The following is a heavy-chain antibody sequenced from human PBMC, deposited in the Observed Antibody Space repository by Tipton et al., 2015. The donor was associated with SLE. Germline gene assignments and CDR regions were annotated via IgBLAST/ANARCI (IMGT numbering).Heavy chain of an antibody. CDR1: GGSFSDYN. CDR3: ARGERSSMPDC. Sequence: TLSLTCAVYGGSFSDYNWNWIRQPPGKGLEWIGSIIHSGSTNYNPSLKSRVTISVDTSKNQFSLKVTSVTAADTAVYYCARGERSSMPDCWGQGTLVTVSS. V-gene: IGHV4-34*01. CDR2: IIHSGST. D-gene: IGHD2-2*01. J-gene: IGHJ4*02.